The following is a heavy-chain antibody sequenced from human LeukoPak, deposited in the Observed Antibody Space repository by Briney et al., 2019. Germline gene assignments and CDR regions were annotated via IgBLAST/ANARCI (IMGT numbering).Heavy chain of an antibody. CDR3: AKDYEGVRGVRIDY. V-gene: IGHV3-30*02. J-gene: IGHJ4*02. CDR2: IRYDGSNK. D-gene: IGHD3-10*01. Sequence: GRSLRLSCAASGFTFSSYGMHWVRQAPGKGLEWVAFIRYDGSNKYYADSVKGRFTISRDNSKNTLYLQMNSLRAEDTAVYYCAKDYEGVRGVRIDYWGQGTLVTVSS. CDR1: GFTFSSYG.